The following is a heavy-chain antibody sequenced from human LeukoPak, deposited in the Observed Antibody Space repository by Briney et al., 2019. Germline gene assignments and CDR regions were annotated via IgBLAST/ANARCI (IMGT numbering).Heavy chain of an antibody. J-gene: IGHJ6*03. D-gene: IGHD6-13*01. V-gene: IGHV1-8*01. CDR1: GYTFTSYD. CDR2: MNPNSGNT. CDR3: ARVKDSSSWYWYYYYMDV. Sequence: ASVKVPCKASGYTFTSYDINWVRQATGQGIEWMGWMNPNSGNTGYAQKSQGRVTMTRNTSISTAYMELSSLRSEDTAVYYCARVKDSSSWYWYYYYMDVWGKGTTVTVSS.